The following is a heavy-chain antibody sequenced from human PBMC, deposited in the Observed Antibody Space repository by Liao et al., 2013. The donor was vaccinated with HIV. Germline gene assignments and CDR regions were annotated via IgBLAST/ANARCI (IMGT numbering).Heavy chain of an antibody. D-gene: IGHD3-10*01. CDR2: ISSSGGA. CDR3: ARERGFFDR. Sequence: QVLLQESGPGLVKPSETLSLTCSVSGGSISGYNWSWIRQPAGKGLEWIGRISSSGGADYNPSLKSRLTMSVDTSKNRFSLNLNSLAAADTAVYYCARERGFFDRWGQGTLVTVSS. CDR1: GGSISGYN. V-gene: IGHV4-4*07. J-gene: IGHJ4*02.